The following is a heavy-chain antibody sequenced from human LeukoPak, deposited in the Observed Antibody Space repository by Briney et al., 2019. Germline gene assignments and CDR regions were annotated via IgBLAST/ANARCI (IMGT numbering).Heavy chain of an antibody. J-gene: IGHJ4*02. V-gene: IGHV3-30*02. CDR3: AKGRMMATIMISFDY. CDR1: GFTSSNYA. D-gene: IGHD5-24*01. Sequence: PGGSLRLSCPASGFTSSNYAMHWVRQAPGKGLEWVAVIWYDGSNDYYANSVKGRFTISRDNSNNMLSLQMNSLKAEDTAVYYCAKGRMMATIMISFDYWGRGTLVTVSS. CDR2: IWYDGSND.